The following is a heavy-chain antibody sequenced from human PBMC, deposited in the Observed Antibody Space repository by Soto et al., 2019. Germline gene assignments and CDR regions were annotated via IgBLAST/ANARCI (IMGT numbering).Heavy chain of an antibody. CDR3: ARGRIYCISTSCHDYFDY. CDR2: IYHSGST. D-gene: IGHD2-2*01. J-gene: IGHJ4*02. Sequence: QLQLQESGSGLVKPSQTLSLTCAVSGGSISSGGYSWSWIRQPPGKGLEWIGYIYHSGSTYYNPSLKSRVTISVDRSKNQFSLKLSSVTAADTAVYYCARGRIYCISTSCHDYFDYWGQGTLVTVSS. V-gene: IGHV4-30-2*01. CDR1: GGSISSGGYS.